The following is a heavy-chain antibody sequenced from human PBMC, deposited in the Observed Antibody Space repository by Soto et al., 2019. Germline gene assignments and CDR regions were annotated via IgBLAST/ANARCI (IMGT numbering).Heavy chain of an antibody. Sequence: LRLSCTASGFTFSNAWMSWVRQGPGKGLEWVSRIKSKTDGGTTDFAAPVKGRFSISRDDSENTLYLQMKSLKTEDTAVYYCTTDDPINKYWGQGTLVTVSS. J-gene: IGHJ4*02. CDR2: IKSKTDGGTT. CDR1: GFTFSNAW. V-gene: IGHV3-15*01. CDR3: TTDDPINKY.